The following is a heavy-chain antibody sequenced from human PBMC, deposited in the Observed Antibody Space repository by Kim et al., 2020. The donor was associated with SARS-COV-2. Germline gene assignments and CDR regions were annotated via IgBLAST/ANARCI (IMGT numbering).Heavy chain of an antibody. CDR2: IYHSGST. Sequence: SETLSLTCAVSGGSISSSNWWSWVRQPPGKGLEWIGEIYHSGSTNYNPSLKSRVTISVDKSKNQFSLKLSSVTAADTAVYYCSLWPTTPDAFDIWGQGTMVTVSS. J-gene: IGHJ3*02. CDR1: GGSISSSNW. V-gene: IGHV4-4*02. D-gene: IGHD2-21*01. CDR3: SLWPTTPDAFDI.